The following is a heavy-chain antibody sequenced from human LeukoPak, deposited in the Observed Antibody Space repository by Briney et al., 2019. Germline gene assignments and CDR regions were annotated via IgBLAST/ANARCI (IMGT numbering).Heavy chain of an antibody. D-gene: IGHD3-10*02. CDR3: AKGLFGELFHDFDY. CDR2: ISWNSGSI. Sequence: GRSLRLSCAASGFTFDDYAMHWVRQAPGKGLEWVSGISWNSGSIGYVDSVKGRFTISRDNAKNSLYLQMNSLRPEDTALYYCAKGLFGELFHDFDYWGQGTLVTVSS. CDR1: GFTFDDYA. V-gene: IGHV3-9*01. J-gene: IGHJ4*02.